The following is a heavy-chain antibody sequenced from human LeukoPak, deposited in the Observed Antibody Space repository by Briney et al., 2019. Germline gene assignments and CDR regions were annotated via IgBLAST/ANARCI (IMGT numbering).Heavy chain of an antibody. CDR2: IHWNGDTT. CDR3: ARGLRYYYYYYMDV. J-gene: IGHJ6*03. D-gene: IGHD3-9*01. Sequence: RGSLRLSCTASGFTFDDYGMSWVRQAPGKGLEWISGIHWNGDTTNYAASVEGRFTISRDNAKNSLYLQMNSLRAEDTALYYCARGLRYYYYYYMDVWGKGTTVTVSS. CDR1: GFTFDDYG. V-gene: IGHV3-20*04.